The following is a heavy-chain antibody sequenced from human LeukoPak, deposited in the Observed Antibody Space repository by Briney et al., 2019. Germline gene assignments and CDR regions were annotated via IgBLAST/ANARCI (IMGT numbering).Heavy chain of an antibody. CDR3: ASARGSYLFDY. D-gene: IGHD1-26*01. J-gene: IGHJ4*02. Sequence: TSETLSLTCTVSGGSISSYYWSWIRQPPGKGLEWIGYIYYSGSTNYNPSLKSRVTISVDTSKNQFSLKLSSVTAADTAVYYCASARGSYLFDYWGQGTLVTVSS. V-gene: IGHV4-59*01. CDR1: GGSISSYY. CDR2: IYYSGST.